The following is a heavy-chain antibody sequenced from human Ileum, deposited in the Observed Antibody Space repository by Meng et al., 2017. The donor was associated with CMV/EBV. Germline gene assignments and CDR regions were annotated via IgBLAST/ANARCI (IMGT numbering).Heavy chain of an antibody. D-gene: IGHD2-2*01. J-gene: IGHJ4*02. V-gene: IGHV3-30*04. CDR2: ISFDGSNK. Sequence: GGSLRLSCAASGFTFNNYAMHWVRQAPGKGLEWVAVISFDGSNKYYADSVKGGFTISRDNSKNTLYLEVISLRAEDSAVYYCARDRIDCSRTSCPRGSLTYFDYWGQGTLVTVSS. CDR3: ARDRIDCSRTSCPRGSLTYFDY. CDR1: GFTFNNYA.